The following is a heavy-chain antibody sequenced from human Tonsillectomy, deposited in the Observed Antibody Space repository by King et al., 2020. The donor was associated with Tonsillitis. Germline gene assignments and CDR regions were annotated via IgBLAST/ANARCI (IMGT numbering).Heavy chain of an antibody. V-gene: IGHV3-33*08. CDR1: GFTFSSYG. D-gene: IGHD3-10*01. CDR2: IWYDGRNK. Sequence: QLVQSGGGVVQPGRSLRLSCAVSGFTFSSYGMHWVRQPPGKGLEWVAVIWYDGRNKYYADSVKGRFTISRDNSKNTLYLQMNSPRAEDTAVYYCARDGVGYYYMDVWGKGTTVTVSS. CDR3: ARDGVGYYYMDV. J-gene: IGHJ6*03.